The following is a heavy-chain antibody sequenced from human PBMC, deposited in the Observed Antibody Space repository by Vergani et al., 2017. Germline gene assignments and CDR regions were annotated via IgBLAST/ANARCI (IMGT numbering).Heavy chain of an antibody. CDR1: GFTFSNYG. Sequence: VQMVESGGGVVQPGGSLRLSCAASGFTFSNYGMHWVRQSPEKGLVWVSRIKSDGSITNYADSVKGRFTISIDNSKNTFYLEMNSLRGDDTAIYYCVRARCSGPCFMSNWFDSWGQGTLVTVSS. CDR2: IKSDGSIT. D-gene: IGHD5-12*01. V-gene: IGHV3-74*02. CDR3: VRARCSGPCFMSNWFDS. J-gene: IGHJ5*01.